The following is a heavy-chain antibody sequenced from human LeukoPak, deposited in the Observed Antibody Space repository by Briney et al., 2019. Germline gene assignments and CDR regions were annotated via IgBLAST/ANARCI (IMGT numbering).Heavy chain of an antibody. CDR1: GFTFRGYG. Sequence: GGSLRLSCATSGFTFRGYGMSWVRQAPGKGLEWGSVISGSDGSTYYADPVKGRFTVSRDNSKNTLYLQMNSLKAEDTAIYYCAKQAYSNYVGPFDYWGQGALVTVSS. CDR2: ISGSDGST. D-gene: IGHD4-11*01. J-gene: IGHJ4*02. CDR3: AKQAYSNYVGPFDY. V-gene: IGHV3-23*01.